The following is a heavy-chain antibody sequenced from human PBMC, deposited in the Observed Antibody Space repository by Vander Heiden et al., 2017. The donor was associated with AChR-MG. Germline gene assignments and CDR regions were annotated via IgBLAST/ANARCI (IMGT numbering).Heavy chain of an antibody. V-gene: IGHV3-23*01. J-gene: IGHJ4*02. Sequence: EVQLLESGGGLVQPGGSLILSCAAPGFPFSSYAMSWVRQAPGKGLEWVSAISGSGGSTYYADSVKGRFTISRDNSKNTLYLQMNSLRAEDTAVYYCAKDPRYCGGDCYSEIDYWGQGTLVTVSS. CDR1: GFPFSSYA. CDR2: ISGSGGST. CDR3: AKDPRYCGGDCYSEIDY. D-gene: IGHD2-21*02.